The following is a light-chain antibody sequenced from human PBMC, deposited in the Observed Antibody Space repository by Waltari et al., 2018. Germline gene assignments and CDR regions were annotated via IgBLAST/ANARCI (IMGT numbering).Light chain of an antibody. V-gene: IGLV1-40*01. CDR2: GNT. J-gene: IGLJ2*01. CDR3: QSYDSSPSGVV. Sequence: QSVLTQPPSMSGAPGQRVTISCTGSSSNIGAGYDVPWYQQLPGAAPKLLLYGNTYRPSGVPDRFSGSKSGTSASLAITGLQAEDEADYYCQSYDSSPSGVVFGGGTKLTVL. CDR1: SSNIGAGYD.